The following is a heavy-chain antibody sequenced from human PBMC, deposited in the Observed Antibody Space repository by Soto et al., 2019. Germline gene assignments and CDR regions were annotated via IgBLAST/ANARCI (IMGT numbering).Heavy chain of an antibody. Sequence: QVQLVQSGAEVKKPGASVKVYCKASGYTFTDYGISWVRQAPGQGLEWMGWIQTYNGHTNYAQKVQGRDTMTTDTSTSTAYMELRSLRPDDTAVYYCARDAQYSSRWHPIDCWGQGTLVTVSS. D-gene: IGHD6-13*01. CDR3: ARDAQYSSRWHPIDC. CDR1: GYTFTDYG. J-gene: IGHJ4*02. CDR2: IQTYNGHT. V-gene: IGHV1-18*01.